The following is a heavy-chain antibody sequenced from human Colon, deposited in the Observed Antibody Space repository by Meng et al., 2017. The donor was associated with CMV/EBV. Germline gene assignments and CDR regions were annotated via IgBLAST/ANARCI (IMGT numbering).Heavy chain of an antibody. CDR3: GRDRHLDP. Sequence: QVALVQSGAEVKKPGASVKVSCKTSGYTFTDYYIHWVRQAPGQGLEWMGWINSISGDTNYAQKFQGRVTMTRDTSITTAYMELNSLKSDDTAVYYCGRDRHLDPWGQGTLVTVSS. CDR2: INSISGDT. D-gene: IGHD3-3*02. V-gene: IGHV1-2*02. J-gene: IGHJ5*02. CDR1: GYTFTDYY.